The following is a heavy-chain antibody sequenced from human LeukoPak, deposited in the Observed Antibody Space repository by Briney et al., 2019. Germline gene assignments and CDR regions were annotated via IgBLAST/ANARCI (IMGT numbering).Heavy chain of an antibody. CDR2: IYHSGST. V-gene: IGHV4-30-2*01. Sequence: KSSQTLSLTCTVSGGSISSGGYYWSWIRQPPGKGLEWIGYIYHSGSTYYNPSLKSRVTISVDRSKNQFSLKLSSVTAADTAVYYCARFLITFGGVPDWGQGTLVTVS. CDR3: ARFLITFGGVPD. D-gene: IGHD3-16*01. J-gene: IGHJ4*02. CDR1: GGSISSGGYY.